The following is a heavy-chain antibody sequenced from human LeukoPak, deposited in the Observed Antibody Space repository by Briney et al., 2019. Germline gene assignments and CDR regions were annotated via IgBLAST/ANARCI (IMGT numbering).Heavy chain of an antibody. CDR1: GGSISSGGYS. CDR3: ARGGTPYYDSSGYPTFDY. Sequence: SQTLSLTCTVSGGSISSGGYSWSWIRQHPGKGLEWIGYIYYSGSTYYNPSLKSRVTISVDTSKNQFSLKLSSVTAADTAVYYCARGGTPYYDSSGYPTFDYWGQGTLVTVSS. D-gene: IGHD3-22*01. J-gene: IGHJ4*02. V-gene: IGHV4-31*03. CDR2: IYYSGST.